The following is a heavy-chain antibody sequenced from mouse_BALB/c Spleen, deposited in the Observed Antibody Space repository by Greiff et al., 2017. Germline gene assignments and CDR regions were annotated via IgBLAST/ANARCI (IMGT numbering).Heavy chain of an antibody. CDR2: IDPENGDT. J-gene: IGHJ3*01. CDR3: KADYDGFAY. Sequence: EVQLQQSGAELVRSGASVKLSCTASGFNIKDYYMHWVKQRPEQGLEWIGWIDPENGDTEYAPKFQGKATMTADTSSNTAYLQLSSLTSEDTAVYYCKADYDGFAYWGQGTLVTVSA. D-gene: IGHD2-4*01. V-gene: IGHV14-4*02. CDR1: GFNIKDYY.